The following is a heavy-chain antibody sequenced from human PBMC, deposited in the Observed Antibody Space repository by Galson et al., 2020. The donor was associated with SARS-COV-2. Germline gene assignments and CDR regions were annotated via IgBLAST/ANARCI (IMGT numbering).Heavy chain of an antibody. CDR3: ARGGRYYDILTGYFLREATMDVDDYYFDY. CDR2: IWYDGSNK. D-gene: IGHD3-9*01. CDR1: GFTFSSYG. Sequence: GGSLRLSCAASGFTFSSYGMHWVRQAPGKGLEWVAVIWYDGSNKYYADSVRGRFTISRDNSKNTLYLQMNSLRAEDTAVYYCARGGRYYDILTGYFLREATMDVDDYYFDYWGQGTLVTVSS. V-gene: IGHV3-33*01. J-gene: IGHJ4*02.